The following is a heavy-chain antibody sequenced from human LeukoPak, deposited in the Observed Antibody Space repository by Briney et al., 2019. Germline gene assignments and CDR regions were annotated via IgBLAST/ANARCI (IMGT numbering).Heavy chain of an antibody. J-gene: IGHJ4*02. Sequence: SETLSLTCAVSGGSISSSNWWSWVRQPPGKGLEWIGEIYHSGSTNYNPSLKSRVTISVDRSKNQFSLKLSSVTAADTAVYYCARSYCGGDCAKDYFDYWGQGTLVTVSS. V-gene: IGHV4-4*02. CDR3: ARSYCGGDCAKDYFDY. CDR1: GGSISSSNW. D-gene: IGHD2-21*02. CDR2: IYHSGST.